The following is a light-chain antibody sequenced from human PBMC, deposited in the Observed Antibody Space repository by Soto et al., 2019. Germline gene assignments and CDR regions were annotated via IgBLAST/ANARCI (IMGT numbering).Light chain of an antibody. CDR3: QVWDTINDQYI. CDR1: NVGGKS. V-gene: IGLV3-21*02. J-gene: IGLJ1*01. CDR2: DAR. Sequence: SSELTQPPSVSVAPGQTARITCGGDNVGGKSVQWYQQKPGQAPVLVLYDARDRPSWIPERFSGSNSGNTATLIISSVEAGDEADFYCQVWDTINDQYIFGSGTKVTVL.